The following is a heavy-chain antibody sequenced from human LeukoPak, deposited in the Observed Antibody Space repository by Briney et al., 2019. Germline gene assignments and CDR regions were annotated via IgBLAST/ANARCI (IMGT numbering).Heavy chain of an antibody. V-gene: IGHV1-69*13. J-gene: IGHJ3*02. CDR2: IIPIFGTA. Sequence: SVKVSCKASGGTFSSYAISWVRQAPGQGLEWMGGIIPIFGTANYAQKFQGRVTITADESTSTAYMELSSLRSEDTAVYYCARGFGGYDFWSGYGNAFDIWGQGTMVTVSS. D-gene: IGHD3-3*01. CDR3: ARGFGGYDFWSGYGNAFDI. CDR1: GGTFSSYA.